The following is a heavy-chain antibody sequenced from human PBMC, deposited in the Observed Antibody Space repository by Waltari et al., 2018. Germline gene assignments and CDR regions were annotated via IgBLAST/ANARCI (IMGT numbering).Heavy chain of an antibody. V-gene: IGHV4-39*01. CDR2: IYYSGST. J-gene: IGHJ4*02. Sequence: QLQLQESGPGLVKPSATLSLTCTVSGGTIRSSSYSWGWIRQPPGKGLEWIGSIYYSGSTYYNPSLKSRVTISVDTSKNQFSLKLSSVTAADTAVYYCASGVYAGDYWGQGTLVTVSS. D-gene: IGHD2-8*01. CDR1: GGTIRSSSYS. CDR3: ASGVYAGDY.